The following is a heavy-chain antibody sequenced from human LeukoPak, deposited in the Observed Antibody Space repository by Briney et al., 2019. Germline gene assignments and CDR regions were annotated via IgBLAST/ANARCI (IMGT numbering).Heavy chain of an antibody. CDR1: GGSLSDYY. CDR2: IYYSGST. V-gene: IGHV4-59*01. Sequence: KPSETLSLTCTVSGGSLSDYYWTWVRQPPGKGLDWIGYIYYSGSTNYNPSLKSRVTISVDTSKTQFSLRLTSVTAADTAVYYCARLGPGGHGEFDYWSQGTLVTVSS. J-gene: IGHJ4*02. D-gene: IGHD3-10*01. CDR3: ARLGPGGHGEFDY.